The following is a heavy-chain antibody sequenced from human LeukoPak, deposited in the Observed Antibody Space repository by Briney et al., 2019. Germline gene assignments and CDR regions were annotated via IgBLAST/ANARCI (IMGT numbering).Heavy chain of an antibody. J-gene: IGHJ5*02. Sequence: ASVKVSCKASGYTFTSYTINWVRQAPGQGLEWMGWINTNTGNPTYAQGFTGRFVFSLDTFVSTAYLQISSLKAEDTAVYYCARDQAEDWTNWFDPWGQGTLVTVSS. CDR2: INTNTGNP. CDR1: GYTFTSYT. V-gene: IGHV7-4-1*02. D-gene: IGHD3/OR15-3a*01. CDR3: ARDQAEDWTNWFDP.